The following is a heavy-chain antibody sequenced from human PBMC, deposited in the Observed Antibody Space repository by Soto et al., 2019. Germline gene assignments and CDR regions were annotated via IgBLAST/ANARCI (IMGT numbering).Heavy chain of an antibody. CDR1: GFSFSEYG. D-gene: IGHD2-2*01. J-gene: IGHJ1*01. CDR2: ISGNKMNT. Sequence: EIQLVESGGGLAQPGGSLRLSCVASGFSFSEYGMSWVRQTPQKTLEWVASISGNKMNTFYPDSVKGRFFISRDNSDNTLHSQMNSLRDDDTAIYYCAKRRLNTITSLSDFWGQGVQVTVSS. CDR3: AKRRLNTITSLSDF. V-gene: IGHV3-23*04.